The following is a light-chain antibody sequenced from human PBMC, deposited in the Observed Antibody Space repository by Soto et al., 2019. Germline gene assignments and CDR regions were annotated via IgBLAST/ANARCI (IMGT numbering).Light chain of an antibody. V-gene: IGLV2-23*01. CDR2: EGT. CDR3: CSFARGSTSYV. J-gene: IGLJ1*01. CDR1: SSDVGSSNL. Sequence: QSVLTQPASVSGSPGQSIAISCTGTSSDVGSSNLLSWYQHHPGKAPKLIIYEGTRRPSGVSGRFSGSMSGNTASLTISGLQAEDEAEYYCCSFARGSTSYVLGTGTKVTGL.